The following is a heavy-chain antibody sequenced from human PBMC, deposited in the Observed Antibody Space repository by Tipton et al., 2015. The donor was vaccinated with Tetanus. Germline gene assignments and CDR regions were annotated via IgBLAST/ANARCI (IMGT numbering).Heavy chain of an antibody. Sequence: TLSLTCTVSGGSLSTSHWAWIRQPPGKGLEWVGKITYSRTTNYNSSLKSRVTISLDTSTSQFSLRLTSVTAADTAVYYCARANNEFPKKGPFDSWGQGSLVIVSS. D-gene: IGHD1-1*01. CDR2: ITYSRTT. CDR3: ARANNEFPKKGPFDS. CDR1: GGSLSTSH. V-gene: IGHV4-59*01. J-gene: IGHJ4*02.